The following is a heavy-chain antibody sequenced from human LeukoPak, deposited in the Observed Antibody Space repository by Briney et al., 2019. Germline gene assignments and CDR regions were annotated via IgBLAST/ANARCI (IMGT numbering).Heavy chain of an antibody. D-gene: IGHD6-19*01. V-gene: IGHV3-7*01. CDR1: GFTFRNYW. Sequence: QTGGSLRLSCAASGFTFRNYWMSWVRQAPGEGLEWVANIKQDGREKYYVDSVRGRFPIPRDNAKNSMYLQMNGLRAEDTAVYYCAREAGTGDYWGQGTLVTVSS. CDR3: AREAGTGDY. J-gene: IGHJ4*02. CDR2: IKQDGREK.